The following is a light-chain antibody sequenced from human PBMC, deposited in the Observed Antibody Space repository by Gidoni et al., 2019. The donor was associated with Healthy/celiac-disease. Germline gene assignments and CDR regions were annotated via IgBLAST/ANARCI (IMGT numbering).Light chain of an antibody. CDR2: AAS. CDR3: QQSYSTPLT. CDR1: QSISSY. J-gene: IGKJ3*01. Sequence: DIQMTQSPSSLSASVGDRVTITCRASQSISSYLNWYQQKPGKAPKLLIYAASSLQSGVPSRFSGSGSGTDFTLTISSLQPEDFGTYYCQQSYSTPLTFGHGTKVDIK. V-gene: IGKV1-39*01.